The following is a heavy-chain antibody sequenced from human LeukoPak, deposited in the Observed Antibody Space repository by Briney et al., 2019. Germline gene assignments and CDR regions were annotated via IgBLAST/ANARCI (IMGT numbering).Heavy chain of an antibody. D-gene: IGHD2-21*02. V-gene: IGHV3-23*01. CDR2: ISGSGGST. CDR1: GFTFSSYA. J-gene: IGHJ3*02. CDR3: ATPKSGDWEGAFDI. Sequence: GRSLRLSCAASGFTFSSYAMSWVRQAPGKGLEWVSAISGSGGSTYYADSVKGRFTISRDNSKNTLYLQMNSLRAEDTAVYYCATPKSGDWEGAFDIWGQGTMVTVSS.